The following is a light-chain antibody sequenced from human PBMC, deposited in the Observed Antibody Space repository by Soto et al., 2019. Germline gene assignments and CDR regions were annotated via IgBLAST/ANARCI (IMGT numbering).Light chain of an antibody. CDR1: QSISSTY. J-gene: IGKJ2*01. CDR2: GAS. V-gene: IGKV3-20*01. CDR3: QQYGNSPYT. Sequence: EIVLTQSPGTLSLSPGERATLSCRASQSISSTYLAWYHQTPGPAPRLLIYGASSRATGIPDRFSGSGSGTYFTITISRLEPEDVAVYYCQQYGNSPYTFGLGTKLEIK.